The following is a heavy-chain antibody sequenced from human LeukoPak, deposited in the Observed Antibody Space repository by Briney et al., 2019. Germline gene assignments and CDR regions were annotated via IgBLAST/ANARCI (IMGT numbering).Heavy chain of an antibody. J-gene: IGHJ4*02. CDR2: IYYSGNT. V-gene: IGHV4-31*03. CDR3: ARAHGDYQHYFDY. CDR1: GGSISSGDYY. Sequence: PSETLSLTCTVSGGSISSGDYYWSWIRQHPGKGLEWIGNIYYSGNTYYNPSLKSRVTISADTSKNQFSLQLSSETAADTAVYYCARAHGDYQHYFDYWGQGTLVTVSS. D-gene: IGHD4-17*01.